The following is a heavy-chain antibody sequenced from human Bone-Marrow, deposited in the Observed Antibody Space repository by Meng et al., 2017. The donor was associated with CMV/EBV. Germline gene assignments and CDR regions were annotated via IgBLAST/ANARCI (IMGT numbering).Heavy chain of an antibody. Sequence: ASVKVSCKASGYTFTSYYMHWVRQAPGQGLEWMGIINPSGGSTSYAQKFQGRVTMTRDTSTSTVYMELSSLRSEDTAVYYCARGPGSSQWELLIPFDYWGQGTLVTVSS. J-gene: IGHJ4*02. CDR3: ARGPGSSQWELLIPFDY. CDR1: GYTFTSYY. CDR2: INPSGGST. V-gene: IGHV1-46*01. D-gene: IGHD1-26*01.